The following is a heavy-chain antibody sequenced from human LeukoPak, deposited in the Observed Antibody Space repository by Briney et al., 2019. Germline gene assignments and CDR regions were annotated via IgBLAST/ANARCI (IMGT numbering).Heavy chain of an antibody. V-gene: IGHV3-74*01. J-gene: IGHJ4*02. D-gene: IGHD2-2*01. CDR3: ASWGYCSSTSCNYFDY. CDR1: GFTFSSYW. Sequence: PGGSLRLSCAASGFTFSSYWMHWVRQAPGKGLVWVSRINSDGSSTSYADSVKGRFTISRDNAKNTLYLQMNSLRAEDTAVYYCASWGYCSSTSCNYFDYWGQGTLVTVSS. CDR2: INSDGSST.